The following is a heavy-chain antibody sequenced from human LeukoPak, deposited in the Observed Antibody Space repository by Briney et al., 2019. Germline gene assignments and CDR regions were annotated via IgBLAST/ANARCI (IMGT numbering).Heavy chain of an antibody. CDR3: ASTQQYCSSTSCYTNWFDP. Sequence: PSETLSLTCTVSGGSISSSSYYWGWIRQPPGKGLEWIGSIYYSVSTYYNPSLKSRVTISVDTSKNQFSLKLSSVTAADTAVYYCASTQQYCSSTSCYTNWFDPWGQGTLVTVSS. V-gene: IGHV4-39*01. CDR2: IYYSVST. CDR1: GGSISSSSYY. J-gene: IGHJ5*02. D-gene: IGHD2-2*02.